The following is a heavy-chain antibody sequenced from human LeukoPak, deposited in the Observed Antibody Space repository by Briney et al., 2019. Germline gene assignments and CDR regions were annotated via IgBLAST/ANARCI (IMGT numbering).Heavy chain of an antibody. Sequence: SETLSLTCTVSGGSVSSSSYYWGWIRQPPGKGLEWIGNIYYSGSTYYNPSLKSRVTISVDTSKNQFSLKLSSVTAADTAVYYCARDLGSHYNWFDPWGQGTLVTVSS. J-gene: IGHJ5*02. V-gene: IGHV4-39*07. D-gene: IGHD2-15*01. CDR2: IYYSGST. CDR3: ARDLGSHYNWFDP. CDR1: GGSVSSSSYY.